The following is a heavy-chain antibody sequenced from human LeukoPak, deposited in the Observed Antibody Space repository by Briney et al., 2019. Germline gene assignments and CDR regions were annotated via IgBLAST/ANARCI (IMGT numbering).Heavy chain of an antibody. V-gene: IGHV1-69*04. CDR3: ARGGATPAPDY. CDR2: IIPILGIA. Sequence: GSSVKVSCEASGGTFSSYAISWVRQAPGQGLEWMGRIIPILGIANYAQKFQGRVTITADKSTSTAYMELSSLRSEDTAVYYCARGGATPAPDYWGQGTLVTVSS. J-gene: IGHJ4*02. CDR1: GGTFSSYA.